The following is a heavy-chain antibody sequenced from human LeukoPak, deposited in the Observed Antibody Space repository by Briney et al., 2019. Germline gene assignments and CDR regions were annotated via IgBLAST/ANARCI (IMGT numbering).Heavy chain of an antibody. J-gene: IGHJ4*02. CDR3: ARGYDILTGYYIGY. CDR1: GFTFSSYW. V-gene: IGHV3-7*04. CDR2: IKQDGSEK. Sequence: GGSLRLSCVASGFTFSSYWMSWVRQAPGKGLEWVANIKQDGSEKYYVDSVKGRFTISRDNAKNSLYLQMNSLRAEDTAVYYCARGYDILTGYYIGYWGQGTLVTVSS. D-gene: IGHD3-9*01.